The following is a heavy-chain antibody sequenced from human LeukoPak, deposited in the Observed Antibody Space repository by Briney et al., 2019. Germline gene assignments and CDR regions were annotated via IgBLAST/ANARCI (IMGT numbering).Heavy chain of an antibody. V-gene: IGHV4-4*07. CDR1: GGSISRYY. J-gene: IGHJ4*02. CDR2: IYASGST. Sequence: RSSETLSLTCTVSGGSISRYYWSWIRQPAGKGLEWIGRIYASGSTNYNPSLKSRVTMSVDTSKNQFSLKLSSVTAADTAVYYCARSSAYCGGDCYFPYWGQGTLVTVSS. CDR3: ARSSAYCGGDCYFPY. D-gene: IGHD2-21*02.